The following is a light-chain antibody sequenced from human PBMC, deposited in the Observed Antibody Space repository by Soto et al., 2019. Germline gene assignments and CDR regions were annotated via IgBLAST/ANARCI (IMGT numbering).Light chain of an antibody. J-gene: IGKJ1*01. CDR1: QSISSR. V-gene: IGKV1-5*03. CDR2: KAS. CDR3: QLYNSYPWT. Sequence: DIQMTQSPSTLSASVGDRATITCRASQSISSRLAWYQQKPGKAPKLLIYKASSLESGVPSRFSGSGSGTEFTLTISSLQPDDFATYYCQLYNSYPWTFGQGTKVEIK.